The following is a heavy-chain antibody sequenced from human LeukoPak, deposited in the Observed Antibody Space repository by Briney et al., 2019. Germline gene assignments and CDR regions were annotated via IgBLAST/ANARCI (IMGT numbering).Heavy chain of an antibody. CDR3: ASYSSSSDHIDY. D-gene: IGHD6-6*01. V-gene: IGHV4-39*01. Sequence: PSETLSLTCTVSGGSISSYYWGWIRQPPGKGLEWIGSIYYSGGTYYNPSLKSRVTISVDTSKNQFSLKLSSVTAADTAVYYCASYSSSSDHIDYWGQGTLVTVSS. CDR1: GGSISSYY. CDR2: IYYSGGT. J-gene: IGHJ4*02.